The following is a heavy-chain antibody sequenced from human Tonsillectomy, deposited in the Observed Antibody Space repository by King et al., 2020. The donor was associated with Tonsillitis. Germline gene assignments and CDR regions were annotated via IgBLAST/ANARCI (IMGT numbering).Heavy chain of an antibody. V-gene: IGHV1-46*03. J-gene: IGHJ3*01. CDR1: GYTFTSHF. D-gene: IGHD5-18*01. CDR2: INPSSGGT. CDR3: ARHNTVMVTSAFGV. Sequence: QLVQSGAEVKKPGASVKVSCKASGYTFTSHFIQWVRQAPGQGLEWMGSINPSSGGTNYTQKFQGRVSMTRDTSTSTVYMELSSLRSEDTAVYFCARHNTVMVTSAFGVWGQGTMVTVSS.